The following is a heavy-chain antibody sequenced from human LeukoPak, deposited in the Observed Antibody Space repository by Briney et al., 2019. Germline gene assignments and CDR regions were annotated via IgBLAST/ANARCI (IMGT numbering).Heavy chain of an antibody. D-gene: IGHD1-26*01. J-gene: IGHJ4*02. Sequence: SETLSLTCAVYGGSFSGYYWSWIRQPLGKGLEWIGEINHSGSTNYNPSLKSRVTISVDTSENQFSLKLSSVTAADTAVYYCARLVVGALDYWGQGTLVTVSS. CDR3: ARLVVGALDY. V-gene: IGHV4-34*01. CDR2: INHSGST. CDR1: GGSFSGYY.